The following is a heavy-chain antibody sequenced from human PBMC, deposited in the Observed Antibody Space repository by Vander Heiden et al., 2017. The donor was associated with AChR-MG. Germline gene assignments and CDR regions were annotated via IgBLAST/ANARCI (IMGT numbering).Heavy chain of an antibody. CDR3: AKEYGGAFDY. V-gene: IGHV3-23*01. D-gene: IGHD2-21*01. CDR1: GFTFSSYA. CDR2: ISDNGGST. Sequence: EVQLLESGGGLVQHGGSMRLPSPAAGFTFSSYAMSWVRQAPGKGLGGVSAISDNGGSTYYADSVKGRFTISRDNSKNTLFLQMNSLRADDTAVYYCAKEYGGAFDYWGQGTLVTVSS. J-gene: IGHJ4*02.